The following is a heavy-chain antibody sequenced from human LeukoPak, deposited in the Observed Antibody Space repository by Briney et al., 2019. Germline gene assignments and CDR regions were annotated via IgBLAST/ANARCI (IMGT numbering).Heavy chain of an antibody. CDR3: ARGPITIFGVVIIQDGMDV. D-gene: IGHD3-3*01. Sequence: SETLSLTCAVYGGSFSGYYWSWIRQPPGKGLEWIGEINHSGSTNYNPSLKSRVTISVDTSKNQFSLKLSSVTAADTAVYYCARGPITIFGVVIIQDGMDVWGQGTTVTVSS. V-gene: IGHV4-34*01. J-gene: IGHJ6*02. CDR1: GGSFSGYY. CDR2: INHSGST.